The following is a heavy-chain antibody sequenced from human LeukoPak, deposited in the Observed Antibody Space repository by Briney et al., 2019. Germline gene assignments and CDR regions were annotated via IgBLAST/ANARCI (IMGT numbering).Heavy chain of an antibody. CDR1: GFTFSSYS. Sequence: GGSLRLSCAASGFTFSSYSMNWVRQAPGKGLEWVSSITSSSTIYYADSVKGRFTISRDNAKNSLYLQMNSLRDEDTAVYYCARRFDSWGQGTLVTVSS. J-gene: IGHJ4*02. CDR2: ITSSSTI. CDR3: ARRFDS. V-gene: IGHV3-48*02.